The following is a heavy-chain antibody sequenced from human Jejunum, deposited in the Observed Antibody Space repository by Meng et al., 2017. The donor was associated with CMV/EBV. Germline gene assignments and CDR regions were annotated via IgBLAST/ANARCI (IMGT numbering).Heavy chain of an antibody. V-gene: IGHV3-20*03. J-gene: IGHJ4*02. D-gene: IGHD6-6*01. CDR1: GFTCDAYG. CDR3: ARGGYSSSSGEYDY. CDR2: INGNGGST. Sequence: GFTCDAYGMSWGRQGPGKGLEWVSGINGNGGSTAYGDSVEGRFTISRDNAKNSLYLQMNSLRADDTAFYYCARGGYSSSSGEYDYWGQGTLVTVSS.